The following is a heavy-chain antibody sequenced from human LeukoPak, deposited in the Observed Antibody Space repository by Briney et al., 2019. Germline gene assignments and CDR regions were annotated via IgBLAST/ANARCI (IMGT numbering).Heavy chain of an antibody. J-gene: IGHJ6*02. CDR1: GFTFSDYY. Sequence: GGSLRLSCAASGFTFSDYYMSWIRQAPGKGLEWVSDISSSSSYTNYADSVKGRFTISRDNAKNSLYLQMNSLRAEDTAVYYCARSPEYYCSSTSCLYYYGMDVWGQGTTVTVSS. D-gene: IGHD2-2*01. V-gene: IGHV3-11*06. CDR2: ISSSSSYT. CDR3: ARSPEYYCSSTSCLYYYGMDV.